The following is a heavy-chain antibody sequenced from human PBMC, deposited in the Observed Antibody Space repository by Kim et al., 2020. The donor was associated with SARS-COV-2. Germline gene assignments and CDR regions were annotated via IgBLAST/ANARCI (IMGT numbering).Heavy chain of an antibody. CDR3: ARALLRFLEWSIPRDYYFDY. V-gene: IGHV6-1*01. D-gene: IGHD3-3*01. J-gene: IGHJ4*02. Sequence: SQTLSLTCAISGDSVSSNSAAWNWIRQSPSRGLEWLGRTYYRSKWYNDYAVSVKSRITINPDTSKNQFSLQLNSVTPEDTAVYYCARALLRFLEWSIPRDYYFDYWGQGTLVTVSS. CDR2: TYYRSKWYN. CDR1: GDSVSSNSAA.